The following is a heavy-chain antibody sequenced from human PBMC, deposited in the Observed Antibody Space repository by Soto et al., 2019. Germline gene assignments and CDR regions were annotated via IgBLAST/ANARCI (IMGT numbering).Heavy chain of an antibody. D-gene: IGHD2-2*01. Sequence: QVTLKEAGPVLVQPTETLTLTCTVSGFSLSNPRMGVAWIRQPPGKALEWLAHIISNDGKSYNTSLNSRLTISKDPSKSQVVLTMTNLDPVDTATYYCARIQLPASYFYYMDVWGKGTTVTVSS. CDR1: GFSLSNPRMG. CDR3: ARIQLPASYFYYMDV. CDR2: IISNDGK. V-gene: IGHV2-26*01. J-gene: IGHJ6*03.